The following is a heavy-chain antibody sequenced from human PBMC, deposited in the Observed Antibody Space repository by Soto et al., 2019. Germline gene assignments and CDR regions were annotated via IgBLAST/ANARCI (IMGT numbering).Heavy chain of an antibody. D-gene: IGHD1-26*01. Sequence: QERLVQSGAELRRPGASVKISCRASGYNFPSSHVNWVRPASGQGPEWLGWMNAANGNAAFARDFQGRVTMTRDLSTDTAYLELGGLSSGDTAMYYWARAVGIGVTGLDLWGPGTFVTVS. CDR1: GYNFPSSH. CDR3: ARAVGIGVTGLDL. J-gene: IGHJ5*02. V-gene: IGHV1-8*01. CDR2: MNAANGNA.